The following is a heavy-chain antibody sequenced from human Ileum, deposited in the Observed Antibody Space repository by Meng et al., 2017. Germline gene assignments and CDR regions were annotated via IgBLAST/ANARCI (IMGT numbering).Heavy chain of an antibody. Sequence: EVRVVESGGGLVQPGGSLRLSCAASGFSVSNEFMSWVRQAQGKGLEWVSVIYSGGGTDYADSVKGRFTTSRDSSKNTMYLQMNNLRADDTAMYYCTRGEDHWGQGTLVTVSS. CDR1: GFSVSNEF. J-gene: IGHJ4*02. CDR2: IYSGGGT. V-gene: IGHV3-66*01. CDR3: TRGEDH.